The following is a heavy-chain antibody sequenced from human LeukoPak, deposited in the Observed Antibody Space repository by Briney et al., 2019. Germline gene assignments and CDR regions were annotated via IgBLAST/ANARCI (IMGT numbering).Heavy chain of an antibody. V-gene: IGHV4-59*12. J-gene: IGHJ3*02. Sequence: PSETLSLTCTVSGGSISSYYWSWIRQPPGEGLEWIGYIYYSGSTNYNPSPKSRVTISVDTSKNQLSLKLSSVTAADTAVYYCARDRLRWDYVWGSYRYCAFDIWGQGTMVTVSS. CDR1: GGSISSYY. CDR3: ARDRLRWDYVWGSYRYCAFDI. CDR2: IYYSGST. D-gene: IGHD3-16*02.